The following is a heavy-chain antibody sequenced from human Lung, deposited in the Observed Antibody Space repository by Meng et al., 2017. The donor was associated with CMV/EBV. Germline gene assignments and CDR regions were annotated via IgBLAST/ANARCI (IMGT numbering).Heavy chain of an antibody. CDR2: IYSSGRT. J-gene: IGHJ5*02. Sequence: GHLEGFGGGLVQPGGSLRLSCAASGFTVTSYYMHWVRQAPGKGLEWVSVIYSSGRTYYADSVKGRFTISRDNSKNTVDLQMNTLRAEDTAIYYCVRGPLLGWFDPWGQGALVTVSS. CDR1: GFTVTSYY. V-gene: IGHV3-53*01. CDR3: VRGPLLGWFDP.